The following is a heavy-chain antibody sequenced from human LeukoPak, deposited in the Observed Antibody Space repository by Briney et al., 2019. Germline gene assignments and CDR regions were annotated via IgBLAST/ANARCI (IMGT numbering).Heavy chain of an antibody. D-gene: IGHD3-9*01. Sequence: GGSLRLSCAASGFTFSIYEMNWVRQAPGKGPEWVSYISSTGSATDYADSVKGRFTISRDSAKNSLYLQMNSLRAEDTAVYYCARDGRLASGDVLRYFDWLGIGDYYYGMDVWGQGTTVTVSS. CDR3: ARDGRLASGDVLRYFDWLGIGDYYYGMDV. CDR2: ISSTGSAT. J-gene: IGHJ6*02. V-gene: IGHV3-48*03. CDR1: GFTFSIYE.